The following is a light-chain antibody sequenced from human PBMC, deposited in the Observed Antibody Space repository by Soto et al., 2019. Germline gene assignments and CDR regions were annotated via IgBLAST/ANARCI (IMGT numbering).Light chain of an antibody. CDR3: CSYAGSDTGV. CDR2: DVS. Sequence: QSALTQPRSVSGSPGQSVTISCTGTSSDVGGYNYVSWYQQHPGKAPKLMIYDVSKRPSGVPDRFSGSKSGNTASLTISGLQAVYEADYYCCSYAGSDTGVFGTGTKVTVL. CDR1: SSDVGGYNY. J-gene: IGLJ1*01. V-gene: IGLV2-11*01.